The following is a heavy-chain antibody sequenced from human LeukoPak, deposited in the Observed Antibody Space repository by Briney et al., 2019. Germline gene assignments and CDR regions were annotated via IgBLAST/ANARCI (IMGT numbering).Heavy chain of an antibody. CDR1: GGSISSGGYH. CDR2: IYSTGST. V-gene: IGHV4-31*03. D-gene: IGHD3-10*01. Sequence: SSETLSLTCTVSGGSISSGGYHWSWIRQHPGKGLEWIGYIYSTGSTYYNPSLKSRIIISVDTSKNQFSLKLSSVTAADTAVYYCAREGVMVRVFDYWGQGTLVTVSS. CDR3: AREGVMVRVFDY. J-gene: IGHJ4*02.